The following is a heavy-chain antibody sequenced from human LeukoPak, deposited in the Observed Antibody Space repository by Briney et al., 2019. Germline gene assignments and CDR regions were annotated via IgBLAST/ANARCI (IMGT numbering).Heavy chain of an antibody. D-gene: IGHD3-3*01. CDR2: INHSGST. J-gene: IGHJ2*01. CDR1: GGSIRNSSFY. V-gene: IGHV4-39*07. CDR3: ARVTIFGVAMPYWYFDL. Sequence: SETLSLTCAVSGGSIRNSSFYWGWIRQPPGKGLEWIGEINHSGSTNYNPSLKSRVTISVDTSKNQFSLKLSSVTAADTAVYYCARVTIFGVAMPYWYFDLWGRGTLVTVSS.